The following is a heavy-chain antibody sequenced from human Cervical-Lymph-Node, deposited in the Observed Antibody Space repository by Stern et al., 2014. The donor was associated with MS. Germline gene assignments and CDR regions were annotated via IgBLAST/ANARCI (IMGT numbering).Heavy chain of an antibody. CDR1: GGTFSSYT. Sequence: QMQLVQSGAEVKKPGSSVKVSCKASGGTFSSYTISWVRQAPGQGLEWMGRIIPILGIANYAQKFQGRVTITADKSTSTAYMELSSLRSEDTAVYYCARDRVGASYPFDYWGQGTLVTVSS. CDR2: IIPILGIA. J-gene: IGHJ4*02. CDR3: ARDRVGASYPFDY. D-gene: IGHD1-26*01. V-gene: IGHV1-69*09.